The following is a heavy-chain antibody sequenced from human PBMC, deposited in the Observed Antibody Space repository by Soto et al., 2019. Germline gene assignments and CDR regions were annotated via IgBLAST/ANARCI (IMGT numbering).Heavy chain of an antibody. J-gene: IGHJ4*02. Sequence: QVQLVESGGGVVQPGRSLRLSCAASGFTFSSYAMHWVRQAPGKGLEWVAVISYDGSNKYYADSVKGRFTISRDNSKNPVYLQKNSLRAEDTAVYYCARAAISKLLWFGELLSHFDYWGQGTLVTVSS. V-gene: IGHV3-30-3*01. CDR3: ARAAISKLLWFGELLSHFDY. CDR2: ISYDGSNK. CDR1: GFTFSSYA. D-gene: IGHD3-10*01.